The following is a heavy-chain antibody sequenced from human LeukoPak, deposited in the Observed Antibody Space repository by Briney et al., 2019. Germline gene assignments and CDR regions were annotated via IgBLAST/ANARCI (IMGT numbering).Heavy chain of an antibody. V-gene: IGHV3-48*03. D-gene: IGHD3-10*02. J-gene: IGHJ6*04. CDR2: ISSSGSTI. Sequence: GGSPRLSCAASGFTFSSYEMNWVRQAPGKGLEWVSYISSSGSTIYYPDSVKGRFTISRDNAKNSLYLQMNSLRAEDTAVYYCAELGITMIGGVWGKGTTVTISS. CDR1: GFTFSSYE. CDR3: AELGITMIGGV.